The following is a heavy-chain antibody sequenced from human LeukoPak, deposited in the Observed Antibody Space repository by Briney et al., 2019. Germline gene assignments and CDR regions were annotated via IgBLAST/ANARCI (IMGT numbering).Heavy chain of an antibody. CDR2: MNPNSGNT. Sequence: GASVKVSCKASGYTFTSYDINWVRQATGQGLEWMGWMNPNSGNTGYAQKFQGRVAMTRNTSISTAYMELSSLRSEDTAVYYCARGREVVTRLDYWGQGTLVTVSS. J-gene: IGHJ4*02. D-gene: IGHD4-23*01. CDR3: ARGREVVTRLDY. V-gene: IGHV1-8*01. CDR1: GYTFTSYD.